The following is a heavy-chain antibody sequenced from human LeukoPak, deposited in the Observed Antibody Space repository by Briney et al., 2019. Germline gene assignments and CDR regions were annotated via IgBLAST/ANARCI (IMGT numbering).Heavy chain of an antibody. CDR2: INHSGST. J-gene: IGHJ6*03. Sequence: SETLSLTCAVYGGSFSGYYWSWIRQPPGKGLEWIGEINHSGSTNYNPSLKSRVTISVDTSKNQFSLKLSSVTAADTAVYYCARAHYYYYYMDVWGKGTTVTVSS. CDR1: GGSFSGYY. CDR3: ARAHYYYYYMDV. V-gene: IGHV4-34*01.